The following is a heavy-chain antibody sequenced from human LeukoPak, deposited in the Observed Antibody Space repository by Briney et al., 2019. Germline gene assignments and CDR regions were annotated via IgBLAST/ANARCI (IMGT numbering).Heavy chain of an antibody. CDR3: AREGSSSSSYYFDY. CDR1: GFTFSSYS. CDR2: ISSSSYI. J-gene: IGHJ4*02. D-gene: IGHD6-13*01. V-gene: IGHV3-21*01. Sequence: GGSLRLSCAASGFTFSSYSMNWVRQAPGKGLEWVSSISSSSYIYYADSVKGRFTISRDNAKNSLYLQMNSLRAEDTAVYYCAREGSSSSSYYFDYWGQGTLVTVSS.